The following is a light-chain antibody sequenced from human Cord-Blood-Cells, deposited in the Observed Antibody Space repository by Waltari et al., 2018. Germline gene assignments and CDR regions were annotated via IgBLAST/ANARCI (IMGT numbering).Light chain of an antibody. CDR3: QKYNSAPWT. Sequence: DIQMTQSPSSLSASVGDRVTITCRASQCISNYLAWYQQKPGKVPKLLIYDASTLQSGVPSRFSCSGSGTDFTLTISSLQPEDVATYYCQKYNSAPWTFGQGTKVEIK. V-gene: IGKV1-27*01. CDR2: DAS. J-gene: IGKJ1*01. CDR1: QCISNY.